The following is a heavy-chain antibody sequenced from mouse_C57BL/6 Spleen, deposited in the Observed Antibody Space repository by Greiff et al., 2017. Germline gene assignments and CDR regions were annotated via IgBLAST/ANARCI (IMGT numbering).Heavy chain of an antibody. V-gene: IGHV1-80*01. CDR3: ARAYSNYWGYYAMDY. CDR2: IYPGDGDT. CDR1: GYAFSSYW. Sequence: QVQLQQSGAELVKPGASVKISCKASGYAFSSYWMNWVKQRPGKGLEWIGQIYPGDGDTNYNGKFKGKATLTADKSSSTAYMQLSSLTSEDSAVYFCARAYSNYWGYYAMDYWGQGTSVTVSS. J-gene: IGHJ4*01. D-gene: IGHD2-5*01.